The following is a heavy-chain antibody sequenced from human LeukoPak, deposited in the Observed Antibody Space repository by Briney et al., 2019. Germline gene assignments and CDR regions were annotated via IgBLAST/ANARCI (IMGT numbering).Heavy chain of an antibody. D-gene: IGHD3-10*01. CDR3: AKLMEVITVNDAFDI. V-gene: IGHV3-21*04. CDR2: ISSSSYI. J-gene: IGHJ3*02. CDR1: GFTFSSYS. Sequence: GGSLRLSCAASGFTFSSYSMNWVRQAPGKGLEWVSSISSSSYIYYADSVKGRFTISRDNAKNSLYLQMNSLRAEDTAVYYCAKLMEVITVNDAFDIWGQGTMVTVSS.